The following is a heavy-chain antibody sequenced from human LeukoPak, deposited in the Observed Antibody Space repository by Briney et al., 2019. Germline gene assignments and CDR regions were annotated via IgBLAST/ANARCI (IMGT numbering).Heavy chain of an antibody. CDR3: ASLYRSSTSCPLGGFDY. Sequence: GESLKISCKGSGYSFTSYWIGWVRQMPGKGLEWMGIIYPGDSDTRYSPSFQGQVTISADKSISTAYLQWSSLKASDTAMYYCASLYRSSTSCPLGGFDYWGQGTLVTVSS. D-gene: IGHD2-2*01. CDR2: IYPGDSDT. CDR1: GYSFTSYW. V-gene: IGHV5-51*01. J-gene: IGHJ4*02.